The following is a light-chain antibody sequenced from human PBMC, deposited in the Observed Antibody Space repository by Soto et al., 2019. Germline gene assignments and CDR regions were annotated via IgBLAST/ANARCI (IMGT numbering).Light chain of an antibody. V-gene: IGLV2-14*01. J-gene: IGLJ1*01. Sequence: LTQPAPVSGSPGQSITISCTGTSSDFGGYNYVSWYQQHPGKAPKLMIYDVSNRPSGVSNRFSGSKSGNTASLTISGLQAEDEADYYCSSYTSSSTLYVFGTGTKVTVL. CDR1: SSDFGGYNY. CDR2: DVS. CDR3: SSYTSSSTLYV.